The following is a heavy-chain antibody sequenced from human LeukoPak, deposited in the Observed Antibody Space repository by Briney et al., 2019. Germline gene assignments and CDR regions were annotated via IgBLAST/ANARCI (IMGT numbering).Heavy chain of an antibody. V-gene: IGHV3-21*01. CDR2: ISSSSSYI. CDR1: GFTFSSYS. Sequence: GGSLRLSCAASGFTFSSYSMNWVRQAPGKGLEWVSSISSSSSYIYHADSVKGRFTISRDNAKNSLYLQMNSLRAEDTAVYYCARTYSSLRGTFDYWGQGTLVTVSS. J-gene: IGHJ4*02. D-gene: IGHD6-6*01. CDR3: ARTYSSLRGTFDY.